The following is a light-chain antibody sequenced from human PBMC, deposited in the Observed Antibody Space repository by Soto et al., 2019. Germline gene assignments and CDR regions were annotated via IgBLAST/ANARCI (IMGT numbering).Light chain of an antibody. Sequence: QSVLTQPRSVSGSPGQSVTISCTGTSSDVGGYNFVSWYQQHPGKAPKLIIYDVNQRPSGVPDRFSASKSGNTASLTISWLQAEDDADYYCCSYAGSYTLFGGGTKLTVL. CDR2: DVN. CDR1: SSDVGGYNF. V-gene: IGLV2-11*01. J-gene: IGLJ2*01. CDR3: CSYAGSYTL.